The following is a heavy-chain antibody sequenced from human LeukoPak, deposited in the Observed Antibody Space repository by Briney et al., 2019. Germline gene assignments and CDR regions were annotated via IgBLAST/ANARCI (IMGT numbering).Heavy chain of an antibody. V-gene: IGHV3-23*01. D-gene: IGHD2-15*01. CDR2: ISGDGGT. J-gene: IGHJ4*02. CDR3: ARYCGAASCYSGFDY. Sequence: GGSLRLSCAASGFTFSSYSMSWVRQAPGKGPEWVSAISGDGGTYYADSVKGRFTISRDNSKNTLYLQMNSLGGEDTALYYCARYCGAASCYSGFDYWGQGTLVTVAS. CDR1: GFTFSSYS.